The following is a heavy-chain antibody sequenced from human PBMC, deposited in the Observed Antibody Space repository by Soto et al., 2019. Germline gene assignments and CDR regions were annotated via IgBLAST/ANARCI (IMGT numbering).Heavy chain of an antibody. CDR1: GYTFTSYG. D-gene: IGHD6-6*01. CDR3: ARDYGSSSRRAAYYYYGMDV. V-gene: IGHV1-18*01. CDR2: ISAYNGNT. J-gene: IGHJ6*02. Sequence: QVQLVQSGAEVKKPGASVKVSCKASGYTFTSYGISWVRQAPGQGLEWMGWISAYNGNTNYAQKLQGRVTMTTDTSTSTAYMELRSLRCDDTAVYYCARDYGSSSRRAAYYYYGMDVWGQGTTVTVSS.